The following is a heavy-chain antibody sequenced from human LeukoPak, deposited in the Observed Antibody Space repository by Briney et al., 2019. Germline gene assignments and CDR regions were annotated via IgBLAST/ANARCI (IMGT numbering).Heavy chain of an antibody. J-gene: IGHJ4*02. D-gene: IGHD1-1*01. Sequence: GGSLRLSCAASGFTFSSYSMNWVRQAPGKGLEWVSYISSSSSTIYYADSVKGRFTISRDNAKNSLYLQMNSLRAEDTALYYCARLRTTGTFDYWGQGTLVTVSS. CDR2: ISSSSSTI. CDR3: ARLRTTGTFDY. CDR1: GFTFSSYS. V-gene: IGHV3-48*01.